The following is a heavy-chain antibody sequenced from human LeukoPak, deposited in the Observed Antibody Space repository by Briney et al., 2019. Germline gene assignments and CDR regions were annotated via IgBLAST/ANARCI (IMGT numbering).Heavy chain of an antibody. D-gene: IGHD3-16*01. J-gene: IGHJ6*02. CDR3: ARQRFDYGYGMDV. CDR2: IAPTDSYT. CDR1: GYSFTSYW. Sequence: GESLKISCQGSGYSFTSYWITWVRQMPGKGLEWMGMIAPTDSYTNYSPSFQGHVTISVDKSISTAYLQWSSLKASDTAMYYCARQRFDYGYGMDVWGQGTTVTVSS. V-gene: IGHV5-10-1*01.